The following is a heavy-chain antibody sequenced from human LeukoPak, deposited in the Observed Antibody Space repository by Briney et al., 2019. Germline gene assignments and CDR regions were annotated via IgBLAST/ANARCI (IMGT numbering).Heavy chain of an antibody. V-gene: IGHV3-48*03. CDR3: ARDFRRGTGYYNFDY. Sequence: PGGSLRLSCAASGFTFSSYEMNWVRQAPGKGLEWVSYISSSGRTIYYADSVKGRFTISRDNAKNSLYLQMNSLRAEDTAVYYCARDFRRGTGYYNFDYWGQGTLFTVSS. D-gene: IGHD3/OR15-3a*01. J-gene: IGHJ4*02. CDR2: ISSSGRTI. CDR1: GFTFSSYE.